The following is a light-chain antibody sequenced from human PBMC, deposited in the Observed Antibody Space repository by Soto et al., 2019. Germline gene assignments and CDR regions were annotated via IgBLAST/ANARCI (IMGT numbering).Light chain of an antibody. CDR2: NNN. J-gene: IGLJ1*01. V-gene: IGLV1-44*01. CDR3: AAWDDSLTGPV. CDR1: RSDIGSNS. Sequence: QSALTQPPSASGTPGQTVIISCSGSRSDIGSNSVNWYQHLPGTAPKLLIYNNNHRPSGVPDRFSGSKSGTSASLAISGLQSEDEADYYCAAWDDSLTGPVFGTGTKVTVL.